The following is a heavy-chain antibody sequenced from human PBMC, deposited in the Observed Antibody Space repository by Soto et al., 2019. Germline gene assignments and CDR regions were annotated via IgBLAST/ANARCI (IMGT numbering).Heavy chain of an antibody. J-gene: IGHJ4*02. CDR1: GFTFSGSA. CDR2: IRSKANGYAT. CDR3: TSRVEGDPFDY. D-gene: IGHD2-21*02. V-gene: IGHV3-73*01. Sequence: GGSLRLSCAASGFTFSGSAMHWVRQASGKGLEWVGRIRSKANGYATAYDASVKGRFTISRDDSKNTAYLQLNSLKTEDTAVYYCTSRVEGDPFDYWGQGTLVTVSS.